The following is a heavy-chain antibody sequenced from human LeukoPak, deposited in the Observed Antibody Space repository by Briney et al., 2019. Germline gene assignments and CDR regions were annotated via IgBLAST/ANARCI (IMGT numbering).Heavy chain of an antibody. J-gene: IGHJ4*02. CDR3: AKDILRWSFDC. CDR1: GFTFSSYS. Sequence: GGSLRLSCAASGFTFSSYSMNWVRQAPGKGLEWVSSISSSSSYIYHADSVKGRFTISRDNAKNSLYLQMNSLRAEDTAVYYCAKDILRWSFDCWGQGSLVTVAS. V-gene: IGHV3-21*01. CDR2: ISSSSSYI. D-gene: IGHD4-23*01.